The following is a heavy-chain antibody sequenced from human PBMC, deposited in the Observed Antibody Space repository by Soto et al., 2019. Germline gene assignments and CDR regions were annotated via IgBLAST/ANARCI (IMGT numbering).Heavy chain of an antibody. D-gene: IGHD3-16*02. CDR1: GFTFSSYS. V-gene: IGHV3-21*01. CDR2: ISSSSSYI. Sequence: EVQLVESGGGLVKPGGSLRLSCAASGFTFSSYSMNWVRQAPGKGLEWVSSISSSSSYIYYADSVKGRFTISRDNAKNSLYLQMNSLRAEDTAVYYCARDPDPPITFGGVIAPYYYYGMDVW. J-gene: IGHJ6*01. CDR3: ARDPDPPITFGGVIAPYYYYGMDV.